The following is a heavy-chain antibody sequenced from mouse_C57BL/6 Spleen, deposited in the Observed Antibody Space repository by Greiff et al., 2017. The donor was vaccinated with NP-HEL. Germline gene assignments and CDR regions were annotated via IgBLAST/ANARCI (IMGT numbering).Heavy chain of an antibody. CDR1: GFSLTSYG. CDR3: ARSPDGGYFDY. V-gene: IGHV2-2*01. J-gene: IGHJ2*01. CDR2: IWSGGST. Sequence: QVQLQQSGPGLVQPSQSLSITCTVSGFSLTSYGVHWVRQSPGKGLEWLGVIWSGGSTDYNAAFISRLSNSKDNSKSQFFFKMNSLQADDTAIYYCARSPDGGYFDYWGKGTTLTVSS.